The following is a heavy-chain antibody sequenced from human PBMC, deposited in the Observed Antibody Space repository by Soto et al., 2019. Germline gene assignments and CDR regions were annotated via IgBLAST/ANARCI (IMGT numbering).Heavy chain of an antibody. Sequence: QVYLQESGRGLVKPSETLSLTCTVSGGSISGYYWSWIRQPAGKGLEWIGRIYASGNTNNNPSLKSRLTMSVVTSRKQFSLELRSVTAEDTAVYYCAREPPGFGELLVLGGGYYYGMDVWGQGTTVTVSS. J-gene: IGHJ6*02. D-gene: IGHD3-10*01. V-gene: IGHV4-4*07. CDR3: AREPPGFGELLVLGGGYYYGMDV. CDR1: GGSISGYY. CDR2: IYASGNT.